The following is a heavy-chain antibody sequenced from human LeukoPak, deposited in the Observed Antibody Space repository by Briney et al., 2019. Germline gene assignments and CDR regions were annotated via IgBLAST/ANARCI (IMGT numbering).Heavy chain of an antibody. CDR3: ARAHYYDSSFTRSYFDY. D-gene: IGHD3-22*01. J-gene: IGHJ4*02. Sequence: TSETLSLTCTVSGGSISSGGYYWSWIRQHPGKGLEWIGYTYYRGSTYYYPSLKSRVTISVDTSKNQFSLKLSSVTAADTAVYCCARAHYYDSSFTRSYFDYWGQGTLVTVSS. CDR2: TYYRGST. CDR1: GGSISSGGYY. V-gene: IGHV4-31*03.